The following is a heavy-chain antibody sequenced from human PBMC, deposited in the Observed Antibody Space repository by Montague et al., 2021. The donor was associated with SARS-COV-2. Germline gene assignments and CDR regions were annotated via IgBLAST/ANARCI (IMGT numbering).Heavy chain of an antibody. CDR1: GGSISSYY. D-gene: IGHD1-20*01. V-gene: IGHV4-59*13. CDR3: ARTEYNWNDWFDP. J-gene: IGHJ5*02. CDR2: IFHSGIT. Sequence: SETLSLTCSVSGGSISSYYWSWIRQSPGKGLEWIGYIFHSGITDYNPSLTRRVTISVDMSKNQFSLQLNSVTAADSAVYYCARTEYNWNDWFDPWGQGTLVTVSS.